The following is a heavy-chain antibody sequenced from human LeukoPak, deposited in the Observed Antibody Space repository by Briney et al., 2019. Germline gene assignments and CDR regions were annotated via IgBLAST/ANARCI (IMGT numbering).Heavy chain of an antibody. CDR2: IYYTGKT. CDR3: AGGVSGVVPWVAH. J-gene: IGHJ5*02. V-gene: IGHV4-59*01. D-gene: IGHD3-3*01. Sequence: PSETLSLTCNVSGGSINGFYWTWIRQPPGKGLDWIGSIYYTGKTNYNASLRSRLTISVDTSENQISLKLTSVTTADTAMYYCAGGVSGVVPWVAHWGQGTLVTVSS. CDR1: GGSINGFY.